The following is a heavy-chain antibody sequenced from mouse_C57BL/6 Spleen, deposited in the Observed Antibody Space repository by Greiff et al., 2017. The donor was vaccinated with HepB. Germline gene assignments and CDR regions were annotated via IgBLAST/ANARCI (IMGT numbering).Heavy chain of an antibody. Sequence: VQGVESGAELARPGASVKLSCKASGYTFTSYGISWVKQRTGQGLEWIGEIYPRSGNTYYNEKFKGKATLTADKSSSTAYMELRSLTSEDSAVYFCAREGYYGSSYYFDYWGQGTTLTVSS. V-gene: IGHV1-81*01. CDR1: GYTFTSYG. CDR2: IYPRSGNT. CDR3: AREGYYGSSYYFDY. D-gene: IGHD1-1*01. J-gene: IGHJ2*01.